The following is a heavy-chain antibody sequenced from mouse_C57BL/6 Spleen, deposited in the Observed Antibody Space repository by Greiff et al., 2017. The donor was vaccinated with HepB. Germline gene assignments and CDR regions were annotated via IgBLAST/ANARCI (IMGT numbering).Heavy chain of an antibody. CDR3: ERGDYDGSSYWFAD. D-gene: IGHD1-1*01. CDR2: IYPGSGST. Sequence: VQLQQPGAELVKPGASVKMSCKASGYTFTSYWITWVKQRPGQGLEWIGDIYPGSGSTNYNEKFKSKATLTVDTSSSTAYMQSSSLTSEDSAVEYCERGDYDGSSYWFADWGQGTRVTVAA. J-gene: IGHJ3*01. V-gene: IGHV1-55*01. CDR1: GYTFTSYW.